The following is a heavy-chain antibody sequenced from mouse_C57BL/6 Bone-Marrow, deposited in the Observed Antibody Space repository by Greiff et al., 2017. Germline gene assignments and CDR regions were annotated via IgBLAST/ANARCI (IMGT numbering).Heavy chain of an antibody. CDR3: ARAGSEAY. Sequence: DVHLVESGGGLVQPGGSLKLSCAASGFTFSDYYMYWVRQTPEKRLEWVAYISNGGGSTYYPDTVKGRFTISRDNAKNTLYLQMSRLKSEDTAMYYCARAGSEAYWGQGTLVTVSA. V-gene: IGHV5-12*01. D-gene: IGHD1-1*01. CDR2: ISNGGGST. J-gene: IGHJ3*01. CDR1: GFTFSDYY.